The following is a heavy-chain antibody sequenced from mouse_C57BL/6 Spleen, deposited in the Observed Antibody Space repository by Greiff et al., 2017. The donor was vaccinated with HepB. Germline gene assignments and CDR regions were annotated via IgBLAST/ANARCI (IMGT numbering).Heavy chain of an antibody. J-gene: IGHJ4*01. Sequence: QVQLQQSGPGLVQPSQSLSITCTVSGFSLTSYGVHWVRQSPGKGLEWLGVIWSGGSTDYNAAFISRLSISKNNSKSQVFFKMNSLQADDTAIYYGARNYQSSVEDYYAMDYWGQGTSVTVSS. CDR3: ARNYQSSVEDYYAMDY. CDR2: IWSGGST. V-gene: IGHV2-2*01. D-gene: IGHD1-1*01. CDR1: GFSLTSYG.